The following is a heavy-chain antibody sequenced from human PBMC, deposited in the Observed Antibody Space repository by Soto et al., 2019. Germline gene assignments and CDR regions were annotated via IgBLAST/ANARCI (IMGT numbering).Heavy chain of an antibody. CDR2: IYPGDSDT. J-gene: IGHJ6*03. V-gene: IGHV5-51*01. CDR1: GYSFTSYW. Sequence: GESLKISCKCSGYSFTSYWIGWVRQMPGKGLEWMGIIYPGDSDTRYSPSFQGQVTISADKSISTAYLQWSSLKASDTAMYYCARRGGYDTKSSYYYYYMDVWGKGTTVTVSS. D-gene: IGHD5-12*01. CDR3: ARRGGYDTKSSYYYYYMDV.